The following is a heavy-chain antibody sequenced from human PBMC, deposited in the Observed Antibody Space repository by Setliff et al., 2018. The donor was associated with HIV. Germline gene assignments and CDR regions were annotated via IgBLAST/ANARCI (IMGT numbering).Heavy chain of an antibody. J-gene: IGHJ6*03. D-gene: IGHD3-3*01. CDR3: ARGLSIFGVATPGFYSFMDV. Sequence: SETLSLTCTVSGGSISSGSYYWGWIRQPPGKGLEWIGNIYYSGSSYYNPSLKSRVSISLDTSKKQVSLKLNSVTAADTAVYYCARGLSIFGVATPGFYSFMDVWGKGTTVTVSS. CDR1: GGSISSGSYY. CDR2: IYYSGSS. V-gene: IGHV4-39*07.